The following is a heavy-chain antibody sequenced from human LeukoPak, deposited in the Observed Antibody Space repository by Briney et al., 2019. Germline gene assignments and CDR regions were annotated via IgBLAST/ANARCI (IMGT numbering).Heavy chain of an antibody. D-gene: IGHD3-10*01. CDR3: ARRLDYGSGSSPNWFDP. V-gene: IGHV1-69*13. Sequence: GASVKVSCKASGGTFSSYAISWVRQAPGQGLEWMGGIIPIFGTANYAQKFQGRVTITADESTSTAYMELSSLRSEDTAVYYCARRLDYGSGSSPNWFDPWGQGTLVTVSS. J-gene: IGHJ5*02. CDR2: IIPIFGTA. CDR1: GGTFSSYA.